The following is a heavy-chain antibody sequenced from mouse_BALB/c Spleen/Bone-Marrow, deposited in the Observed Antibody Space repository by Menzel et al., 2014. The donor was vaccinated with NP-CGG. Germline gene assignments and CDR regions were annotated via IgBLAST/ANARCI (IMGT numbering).Heavy chain of an antibody. CDR2: INPYNGDT. V-gene: IGHV1-20*02. CDR3: ARSGYYGSSYFDY. D-gene: IGHD1-1*01. CDR1: GYSFTGYF. Sequence: EVQLQQSGPELVKPGASVKISRKASGYSFTGYFMNWVMQSHGKGLEWIGRINPYNGDTFYNQKFKGKATLTVDKSSSTAHMELRSLASEDSAVYYCARSGYYGSSYFDYWGQGTTLTVSS. J-gene: IGHJ2*01.